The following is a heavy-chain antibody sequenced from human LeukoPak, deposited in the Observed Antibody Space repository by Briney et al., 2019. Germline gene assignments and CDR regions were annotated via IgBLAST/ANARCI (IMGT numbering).Heavy chain of an antibody. V-gene: IGHV3-23*01. Sequence: GGSLRLSCGASGFTFSIYAMRWVRQAPGKGLQWVSSITSRGESTLYVDSVKGRFTITRDNSENTLYLQMHSLRAEDTAVYYCARDRPNYYGSDGHYYRRDGDYWGRGTLVSVSS. D-gene: IGHD3-22*01. CDR1: GFTFSIYA. CDR2: ITSRGEST. J-gene: IGHJ4*02. CDR3: ARDRPNYYGSDGHYYRRDGDY.